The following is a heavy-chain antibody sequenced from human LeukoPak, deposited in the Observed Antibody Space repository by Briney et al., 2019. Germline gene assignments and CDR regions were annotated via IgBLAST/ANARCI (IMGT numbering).Heavy chain of an antibody. Sequence: GGSLRLSCAASGFTFSSYGMHWVRQAPGRGLEWVANIKQDGSEKYYVDSVKGRLTISRDNAKNSLYLQMNSLRAEDTAVYYCARDSSSSWYYFDYWGQGTLVTVSS. D-gene: IGHD6-13*01. CDR2: IKQDGSEK. J-gene: IGHJ4*02. V-gene: IGHV3-7*03. CDR1: GFTFSSYG. CDR3: ARDSSSSWYYFDY.